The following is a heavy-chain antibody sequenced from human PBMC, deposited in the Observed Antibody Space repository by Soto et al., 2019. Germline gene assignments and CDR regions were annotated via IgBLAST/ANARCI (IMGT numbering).Heavy chain of an antibody. CDR3: AKALSKNGLTSYGMDV. CDR1: EVTFIKYD. V-gene: IGHV3-23*01. Sequence: EVQLLESGGGLVQPGGSVRLSCAASEVTFIKYDMTWVRQAPGKGLEWVSSISGSGDSTHYADSVKGRFTISRDNSKSPLHLHMSSLRPEATAIYSGAKALSKNGLTSYGMDVWGQGTAVTVSS. D-gene: IGHD1-20*01. CDR2: ISGSGDST. J-gene: IGHJ6*02.